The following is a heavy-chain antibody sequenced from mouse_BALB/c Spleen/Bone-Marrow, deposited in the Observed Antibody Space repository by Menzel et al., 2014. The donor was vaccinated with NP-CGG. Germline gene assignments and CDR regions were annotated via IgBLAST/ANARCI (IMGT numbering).Heavy chain of an antibody. D-gene: IGHD4-1*01. Sequence: VQLQQSGAELVKPGASVKFSCTASGFNIKDTYMHWVKQRPEQGLEWIGRIDPADGNTKYDPKFQGKATITADTASNTAYLQLSSLTSEDPAVYYCARWEYYAMDYWGQGTSVTVSS. V-gene: IGHV14-3*02. CDR3: ARWEYYAMDY. J-gene: IGHJ4*01. CDR1: GFNIKDTY. CDR2: IDPADGNT.